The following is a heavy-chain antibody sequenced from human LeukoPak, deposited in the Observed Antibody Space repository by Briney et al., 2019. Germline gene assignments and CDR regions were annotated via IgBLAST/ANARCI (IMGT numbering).Heavy chain of an antibody. CDR2: IYYSGST. J-gene: IGHJ4*02. CDR3: ARGVTTASGDY. CDR1: GGSISSYY. Sequence: SETLSLTCTVSGGSISSYYWSWIRQPPGKGLEWIGYIYYSGSTNHNPSLKSRVTISVDTSKNQFSLKLSSVTAADTAVYYCARGVTTASGDYWGQGTLVTVSS. V-gene: IGHV4-59*01. D-gene: IGHD4-17*01.